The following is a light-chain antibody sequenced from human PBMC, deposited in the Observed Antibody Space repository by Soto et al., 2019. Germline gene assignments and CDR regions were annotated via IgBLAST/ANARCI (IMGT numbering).Light chain of an antibody. V-gene: IGKV3-15*01. CDR3: QQYNNWPRMYT. CDR1: QNVSSN. Sequence: EIVMTQSPATLSVSPGERATLSCRASQNVSSNLAWYQQKPGQPPRLLFYGASTRATGIPARFSGSGSGTEFTLPISSLQSEDFAVYYCQQYNNWPRMYTLGQGTKLE. CDR2: GAS. J-gene: IGKJ2*01.